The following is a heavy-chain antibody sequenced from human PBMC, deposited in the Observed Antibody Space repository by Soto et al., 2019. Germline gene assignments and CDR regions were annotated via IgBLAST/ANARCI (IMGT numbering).Heavy chain of an antibody. CDR2: IIPIFGTA. Sequence: SVKVSCKASGGTFSSYAISWVRQAPGQGLEWMGGIIPIFGTANYAQKFQGRVTITADESTSTAYMELSSLRSEDTAVYYCARARYCTNGVCPFDYWGQGTLVTVS. D-gene: IGHD2-8*01. CDR3: ARARYCTNGVCPFDY. V-gene: IGHV1-69*13. J-gene: IGHJ4*02. CDR1: GGTFSSYA.